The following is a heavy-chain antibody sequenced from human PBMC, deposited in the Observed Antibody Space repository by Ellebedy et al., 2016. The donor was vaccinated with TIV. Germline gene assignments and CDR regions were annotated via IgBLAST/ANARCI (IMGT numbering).Heavy chain of an antibody. V-gene: IGHV3-23*01. CDR2: ISGSGGIT. CDR3: AKAAQVFVVGAWGIDY. Sequence: GGSLRLSCAASGFTFSSYAMSWVRQAPGKGLEWVSAISGSGGITYYADSVKGRFTISRDNSKNTLYLQMNSLRAEDTAVYYCAKAAQVFVVGAWGIDYWGQGTLVTVSS. D-gene: IGHD1-26*01. J-gene: IGHJ4*02. CDR1: GFTFSSYA.